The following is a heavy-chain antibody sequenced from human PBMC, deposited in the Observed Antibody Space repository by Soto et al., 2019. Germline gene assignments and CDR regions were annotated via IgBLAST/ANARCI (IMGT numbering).Heavy chain of an antibody. J-gene: IGHJ6*02. V-gene: IGHV3-7*01. CDR3: ARIAATGRGWDV. Sequence: EVQLVESGGGLVQPGGSPRLSCVDSGFTFSSYWMSWVRQAPVKGLEWVGNIKQDGSEENYVDSLKGRFTISRDNAKNSMYLQMNSLRAEDTAVYYCARIAATGRGWDVWGQGTTVVVSS. CDR2: IKQDGSEE. CDR1: GFTFSSYW. D-gene: IGHD6-13*01.